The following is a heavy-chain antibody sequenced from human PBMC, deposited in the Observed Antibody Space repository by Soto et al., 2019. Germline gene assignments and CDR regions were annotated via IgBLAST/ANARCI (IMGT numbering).Heavy chain of an antibody. CDR1: GFTFSSYW. Sequence: GGSLRLSCAASGFTFSSYWMSWVRQAPGKGLEWVANIKQDGSEKYYVDSVKGRFTISRDNAKNSLYLQMNSLRAEDTAVYYCARDRGAGNWNYGYYYYYYMDVWGKGTTVTVPS. V-gene: IGHV3-7*01. CDR3: ARDRGAGNWNYGYYYYYYMDV. CDR2: IKQDGSEK. J-gene: IGHJ6*03. D-gene: IGHD1-7*01.